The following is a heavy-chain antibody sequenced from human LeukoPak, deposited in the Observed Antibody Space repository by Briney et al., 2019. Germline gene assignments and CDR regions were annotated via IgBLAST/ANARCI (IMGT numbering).Heavy chain of an antibody. J-gene: IGHJ1*01. CDR2: IIPIFGTA. V-gene: IGHV1-69*13. CDR3: ARDRLLYYYDSGPTGHFQH. D-gene: IGHD3-22*01. CDR1: GGTFSSYA. Sequence: SVKVSCKASGGTFSSYAISWVRQAPGQGLEWMGGIIPIFGTANYAQKFQGRVTITADESTSTAYMELSSLRSEDTAVYYCARDRLLYYYDSGPTGHFQHWGQGTLVTV.